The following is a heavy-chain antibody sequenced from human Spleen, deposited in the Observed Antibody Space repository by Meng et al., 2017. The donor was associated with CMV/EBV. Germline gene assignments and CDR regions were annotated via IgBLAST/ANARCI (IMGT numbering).Heavy chain of an antibody. J-gene: IGHJ6*02. V-gene: IGHV4-39*07. CDR1: GGSISSSSYF. Sequence: SETLSLTCTVSGGSISSSSYFWGWIRQSPGKGLEWIGSIYYSGSTYYSPSLKSRVTISVDTSKNQFSLKLSSVTAADTAVYYCARDFGPGAELMVRGVFVTNYGMDVWGQGTTVTVSS. CDR3: ARDFGPGAELMVRGVFVTNYGMDV. CDR2: IYYSGST. D-gene: IGHD3-10*01.